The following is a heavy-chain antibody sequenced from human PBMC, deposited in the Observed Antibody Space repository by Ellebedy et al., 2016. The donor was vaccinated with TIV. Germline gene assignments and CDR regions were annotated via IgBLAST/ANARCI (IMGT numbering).Heavy chain of an antibody. J-gene: IGHJ4*02. CDR3: ARQGWSSSWYNRVY. D-gene: IGHD6-13*01. CDR2: IYYSGST. V-gene: IGHV4-59*08. CDR1: GGSFSGYY. Sequence: SETLSLXXAVYGGSFSGYYWSWIRQPPGKGLEWIGYIYYSGSTNYNPSLKSRVTISVDTSKNQFSLKLSSVTAADTAVYYCARQGWSSSWYNRVYWGQGTLVTVSS.